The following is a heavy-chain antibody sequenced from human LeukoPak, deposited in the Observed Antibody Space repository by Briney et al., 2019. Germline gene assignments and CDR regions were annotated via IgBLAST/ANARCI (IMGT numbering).Heavy chain of an antibody. CDR3: ARSYSSTYYYYGMDV. CDR1: GGSISSSNW. D-gene: IGHD6-13*01. CDR2: IYHSGST. Sequence: SETLSLTCAVSGGSISSSNWWSWVRQPPGKGLKWIGEIYHSGSTNYNPSLKSRVTISVDKSKNQFSLKLSSVTAADTAVYYCARSYSSTYYYYGMDVWGQGTTVTVSS. J-gene: IGHJ6*02. V-gene: IGHV4-4*02.